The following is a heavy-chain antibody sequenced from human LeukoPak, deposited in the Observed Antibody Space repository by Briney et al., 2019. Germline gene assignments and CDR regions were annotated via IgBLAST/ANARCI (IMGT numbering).Heavy chain of an antibody. CDR3: ARDSPYSSNAFDI. CDR2: IYHSGST. Sequence: PSETLSLTCAVSGGSISSGGYSWSWLRQPPGKGLEWIGYIYHSGSTYYNPSLKSRVTISVDRSKNQFSLRLSSVTAADTAVYYCARDSPYSSNAFDIWGQGTMVTVSS. J-gene: IGHJ3*02. CDR1: GGSISSGGYS. D-gene: IGHD6-19*01. V-gene: IGHV4-30-2*01.